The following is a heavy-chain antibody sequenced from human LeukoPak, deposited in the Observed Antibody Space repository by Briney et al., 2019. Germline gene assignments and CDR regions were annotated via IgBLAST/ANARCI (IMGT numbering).Heavy chain of an antibody. CDR2: ISSSSSYI. CDR1: GFTFSSYS. Sequence: GGSLRLSCAASGFTFSSYSMNWVRQAPGKGLEWVSSISSSSSYIYYADSVKGRFTISRDNAKNSLYLQMNSLRAEDTAVYYCARGLYSYGSFDYWGQGTLVTVSS. CDR3: ARGLYSYGSFDY. V-gene: IGHV3-21*01. J-gene: IGHJ4*02. D-gene: IGHD5-18*01.